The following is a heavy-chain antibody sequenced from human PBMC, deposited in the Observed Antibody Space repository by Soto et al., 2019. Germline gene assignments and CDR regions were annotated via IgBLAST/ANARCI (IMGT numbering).Heavy chain of an antibody. CDR3: ARTILSGYYEFDY. Sequence: ASVKVSCKASGYTFTGYYMHWVRQAPGQGLEWMGWINPNSGGTNYAQKFQGWVTMTRDTSISTAYMELSRLRSDDTAVYYCARTILSGYYEFDYWGQGTLVTVSS. J-gene: IGHJ4*02. CDR1: GYTFTGYY. V-gene: IGHV1-2*04. CDR2: INPNSGGT. D-gene: IGHD3-22*01.